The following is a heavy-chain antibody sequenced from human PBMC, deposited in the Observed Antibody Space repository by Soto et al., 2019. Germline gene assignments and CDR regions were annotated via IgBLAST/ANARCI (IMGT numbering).Heavy chain of an antibody. D-gene: IGHD1-26*01. CDR2: ISGSGGST. J-gene: IGHJ4*02. CDR3: AKGTNIVGATRFDY. V-gene: IGHV3-23*01. CDR1: GFTFSSYA. Sequence: GGSPRLSCAASGFTFSSYAMSWVRQAPGKGLEWVSAISGSGGSTYYADSVKGRFTISRDNSKNTLYLQMNSLRAEDTAVYYCAKGTNIVGATRFDYWGQGTLVTVSS.